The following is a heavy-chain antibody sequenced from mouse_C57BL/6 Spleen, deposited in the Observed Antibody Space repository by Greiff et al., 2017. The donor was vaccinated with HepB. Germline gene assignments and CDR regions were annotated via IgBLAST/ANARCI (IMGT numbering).Heavy chain of an antibody. CDR3: AREGITTVVSDY. J-gene: IGHJ2*01. CDR2: IYPGDGDT. Sequence: QVQLQQSGPELVKPGASVKISCKASGYAFSSSWMNWVKQRPGKGLEWIGRIYPGDGDTNYNGKFKGKATLTADKSSSTAYMQLSSLTSEDSAVYFCAREGITTVVSDYWGQGTTLTVSS. V-gene: IGHV1-82*01. CDR1: GYAFSSSW. D-gene: IGHD1-1*01.